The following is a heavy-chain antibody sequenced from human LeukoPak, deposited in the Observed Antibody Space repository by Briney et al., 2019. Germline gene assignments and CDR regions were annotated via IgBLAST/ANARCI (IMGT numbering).Heavy chain of an antibody. CDR3: ARVVSSLLPAARDVFDI. Sequence: ASVKVSCKASGYTFTGYYMHWVRQAPGQGLEWMGWINPNSGGTNYAQKFQGRVTMTRDTSISTAYMELSRLRSDDTAVYYCARVVSSLLPAARDVFDIWGQGTMVTVSS. CDR2: INPNSGGT. V-gene: IGHV1-2*02. D-gene: IGHD2-2*01. CDR1: GYTFTGYY. J-gene: IGHJ3*02.